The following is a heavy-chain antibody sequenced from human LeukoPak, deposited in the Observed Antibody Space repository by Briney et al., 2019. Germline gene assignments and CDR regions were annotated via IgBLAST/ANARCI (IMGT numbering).Heavy chain of an antibody. CDR3: ARLSLYYYDGSGYYVLDY. J-gene: IGHJ4*02. Sequence: PSETLSLTCTVSGGSISSGDYYWSWIRQPPGKGLEWIGYIYYSGSTYYNPSLKSRTTISVDTSKNQFSLNLNSVTAADTAVYYCARLSLYYYDGSGYYVLDYWGQGILVTVSS. V-gene: IGHV4-30-4*01. CDR1: GGSISSGDYY. CDR2: IYYSGST. D-gene: IGHD3-22*01.